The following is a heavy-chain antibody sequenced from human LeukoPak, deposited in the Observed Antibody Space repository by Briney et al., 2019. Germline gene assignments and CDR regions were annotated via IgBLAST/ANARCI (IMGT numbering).Heavy chain of an antibody. J-gene: IGHJ4*02. CDR1: GYDFTKYW. CDR2: IHPLDSDI. CDR3: VRHGRGGYIYGIDS. V-gene: IGHV5-51*01. Sequence: GESLKISCHTSGYDFTKYWVGWVRQMPGKGLEWMGIIHPLDSDIRKNPPFQGHVCLSVDTSVTTAYLQWDSLQASDTAVYYCVRHGRGGYIYGIDSWGQGTLVTVSS. D-gene: IGHD5-18*01.